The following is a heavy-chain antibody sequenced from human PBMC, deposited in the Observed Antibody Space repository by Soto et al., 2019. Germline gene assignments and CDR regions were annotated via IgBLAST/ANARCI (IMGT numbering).Heavy chain of an antibody. CDR3: AKESSSGWVDS. CDR2: ISYDGNNK. Sequence: QVQLVESGGGVVQPGRSLRLSCAAAGFTFSSYAIHWVRQAPGKGLEWVTVISYDGNNKYYADSVKGRFTISRDNSKNTLYLQMNSMRAEDTALYYCAKESSSGWVDSWGQGTLVTVSS. J-gene: IGHJ4*02. V-gene: IGHV3-30*18. CDR1: GFTFSSYA. D-gene: IGHD6-19*01.